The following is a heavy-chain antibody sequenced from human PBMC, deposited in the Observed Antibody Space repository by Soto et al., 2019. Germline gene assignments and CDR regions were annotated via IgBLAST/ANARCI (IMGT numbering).Heavy chain of an antibody. CDR2: IIPILGIA. CDR1: GGTFSSYT. D-gene: IGHD2-2*01. J-gene: IGHJ4*02. CDR3: ARGPYQLLPYFAY. Sequence: QVQLVQSGAEVKKPGSSVKVSCKASGGTFSSYTISWVRQAPGQGLEWMGRIIPILGIANYAQKFQGRVTITADKSTSTAYMELSSLRSEDTAVYYCARGPYQLLPYFAYWGQGTLVTVSS. V-gene: IGHV1-69*02.